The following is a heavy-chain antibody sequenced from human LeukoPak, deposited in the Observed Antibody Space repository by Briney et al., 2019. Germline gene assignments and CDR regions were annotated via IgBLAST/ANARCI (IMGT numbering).Heavy chain of an antibody. CDR3: ARAGSSGYLIDY. Sequence: SETLSLTCTVSGGSISSYYWSWLRQPPGKGLEWIGYIYYSGSTNYNPSLKSRVTISVDTSMNQFSLKLSSVTAADTAVYYCARAGSSGYLIDYWGQGTLVTVSS. J-gene: IGHJ4*02. CDR1: GGSISSYY. D-gene: IGHD3-22*01. V-gene: IGHV4-59*01. CDR2: IYYSGST.